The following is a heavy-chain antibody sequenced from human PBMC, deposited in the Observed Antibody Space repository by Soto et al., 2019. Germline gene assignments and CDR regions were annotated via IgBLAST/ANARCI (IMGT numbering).Heavy chain of an antibody. CDR3: ARAPGGIDDFDI. V-gene: IGHV6-1*01. CDR1: GDSVSSNSTA. D-gene: IGHD3-16*01. CDR2: TCYRSKWYN. J-gene: IGHJ3*02. Sequence: SHTLSLTCAISGDSVSSNSTAWNWIRQSPSRGLEWLGRTCYRSKWYNEYAVSVKSRITINPDTSKNQFSLQLNSVTPEDTGVYYWARAPGGIDDFDIWGQGTMVTVSS.